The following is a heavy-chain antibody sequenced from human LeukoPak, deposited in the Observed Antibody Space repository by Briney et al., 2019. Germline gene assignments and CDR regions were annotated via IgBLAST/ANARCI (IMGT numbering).Heavy chain of an antibody. D-gene: IGHD4-17*01. J-gene: IGHJ5*02. CDR1: GGSLKNHC. Sequence: SETLSLTCAVSGGSLKNHCLTWIRQSPGKRLEWIGLINSAGTTVYDPSLKSRVSISIDTSKNQFSLTMRSMTATDTAVYYCARDEVGHYALALWGQGTPVTVSS. V-gene: IGHV4-34*01. CDR2: INSAGTT. CDR3: ARDEVGHYALAL.